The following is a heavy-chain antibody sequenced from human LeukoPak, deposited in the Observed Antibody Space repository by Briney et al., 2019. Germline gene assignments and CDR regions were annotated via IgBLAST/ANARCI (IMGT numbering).Heavy chain of an antibody. Sequence: GGSLRLSCAASRFTLSSYAMSWVRQAPGKGLEWVSAISGSGGTTYYADSVKGRFTISRDSSKNTLYLQMNSLRAEDTAVYYCAKDWAGGSGTRRGIDYWGQGTLVTVSS. CDR1: RFTLSSYA. J-gene: IGHJ4*02. CDR2: ISGSGGTT. V-gene: IGHV3-23*01. D-gene: IGHD3-10*01. CDR3: AKDWAGGSGTRRGIDY.